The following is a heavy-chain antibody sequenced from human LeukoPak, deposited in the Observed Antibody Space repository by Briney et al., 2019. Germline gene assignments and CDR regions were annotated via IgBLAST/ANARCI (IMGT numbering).Heavy chain of an antibody. J-gene: IGHJ4*02. CDR1: GFIFSSYG. V-gene: IGHV3-30*12. Sequence: GGSLRLSCEASGFIFSSYGMHWVRQAPGKGLEWVAVISYDGSNKYYADSVKGRFTISRDNSKDTLFLQMNSLRAEDTAVYFCAKVLDAYYDNSACDHWGQGILVTVSS. CDR3: AKVLDAYYDNSACDH. D-gene: IGHD3-22*01. CDR2: ISYDGSNK.